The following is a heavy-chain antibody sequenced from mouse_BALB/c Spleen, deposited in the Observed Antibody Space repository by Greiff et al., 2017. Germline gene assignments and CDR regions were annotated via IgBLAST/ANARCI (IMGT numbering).Heavy chain of an antibody. V-gene: IGHV1-69*02. D-gene: IGHD2-1*01. CDR1: GYTFTSYW. Sequence: QVQLQQPGAELVKPGAPVKLSCKASGYTFTSYWMNWVKQRPGRGLEWIGRIDPSDSETHYNQKFKDKATLTVDKSSSTAYIQLSSLTSEDSAVYYCARGDYGNLDYWGQGTTLTVSS. CDR3: ARGDYGNLDY. J-gene: IGHJ2*01. CDR2: IDPSDSET.